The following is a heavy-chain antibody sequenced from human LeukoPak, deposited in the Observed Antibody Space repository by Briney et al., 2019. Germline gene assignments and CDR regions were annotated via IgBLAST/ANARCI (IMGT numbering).Heavy chain of an antibody. J-gene: IGHJ5*02. Sequence: ASVKVSCKASGYTFTGYYMHWVRQAPGQGLEWMGWINPNSGGTNYAQKLQGRVTMTRDTSISTAYMELSRLRSDDTAVYYCARLGSSGLDNWFGPWGQGTLVTVSS. CDR3: ARLGSSGLDNWFGP. CDR2: INPNSGGT. V-gene: IGHV1-2*02. CDR1: GYTFTGYY. D-gene: IGHD3-10*01.